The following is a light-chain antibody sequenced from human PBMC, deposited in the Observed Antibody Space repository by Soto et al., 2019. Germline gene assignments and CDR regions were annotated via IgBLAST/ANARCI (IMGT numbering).Light chain of an antibody. CDR2: DVS. CDR3: CSYAGSPRYV. V-gene: IGLV2-11*01. Sequence: QSALTQPRSVSGSPGQSVTISCTGTSSDVGGYNYVSWYQQHPGKAPKVMMYDVSERPSGVPDRFSGYKSGNTASLTISGLQAYDEADYYCCSYAGSPRYVFGTGTKVTVL. CDR1: SSDVGGYNY. J-gene: IGLJ1*01.